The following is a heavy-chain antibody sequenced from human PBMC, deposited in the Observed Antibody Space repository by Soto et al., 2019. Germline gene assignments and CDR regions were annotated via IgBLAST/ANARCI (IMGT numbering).Heavy chain of an antibody. CDR1: GGSISNYY. D-gene: IGHD5-18*01. V-gene: IGHV4-59*01. CDR3: ARDHPHSYGVYYFDY. CDR2: IYSSGST. Sequence: SETLSLTCTVSGGSISNYYLNWIRQSPGKGLEWIGYIYSSGSTHYNPSLQNRVTISIDTSKNQVSLKVNSVTAADTAVYYCARDHPHSYGVYYFDYWGQGTPVTVSS. J-gene: IGHJ4*02.